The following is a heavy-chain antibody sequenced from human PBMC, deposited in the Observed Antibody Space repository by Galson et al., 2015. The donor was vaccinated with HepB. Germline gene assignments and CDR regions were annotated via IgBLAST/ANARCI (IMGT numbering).Heavy chain of an antibody. J-gene: IGHJ6*02. CDR1: GFSVAMYN. D-gene: IGHD3-9*01. V-gene: IGHV3-21*01. Sequence: SLRLSCAASGFSVAMYNMNWVRQAPGKGLEWVSSIRNRSSDIYYAGSVKGRFTVSRDSAKNSLYLQMNSLRAEDTAVYYCTRTLILLRFFDWFSDVWGQGTTVTVSS. CDR3: TRTLILLRFFDWFSDV. CDR2: IRNRSSDI.